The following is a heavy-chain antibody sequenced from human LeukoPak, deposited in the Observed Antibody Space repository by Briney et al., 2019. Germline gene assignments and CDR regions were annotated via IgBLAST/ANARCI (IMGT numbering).Heavy chain of an antibody. CDR1: GGSISSYY. V-gene: IGHV4-59*01. J-gene: IGHJ4*02. D-gene: IGHD5-12*01. CDR3: ARVTGYDWECSYDY. Sequence: PSETLSLTCTVSGGSISSYYWSWIRQPPGKGLEWIGYIYYSGSTNYNPSLKSRVTISVDTSKNQFSLKLSSVTAADTAVYYCARVTGYDWECSYDYWGQGTLVTVSS. CDR2: IYYSGST.